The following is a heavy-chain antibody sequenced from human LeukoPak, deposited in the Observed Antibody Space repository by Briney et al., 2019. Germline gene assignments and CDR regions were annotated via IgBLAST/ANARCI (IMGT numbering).Heavy chain of an antibody. J-gene: IGHJ2*01. D-gene: IGHD6-13*01. V-gene: IGHV3-9*01. CDR3: AKDMVPYSSNPWYFDL. CDR2: ISWNSGSI. Sequence: PGGSLRLSCAVSGFTVSSNYISWVRQAPGKGLEWVSGISWNSGSIGYADSVKGRFTISRDNAKNSLYLQMNSLRAEDTALYYCAKDMVPYSSNPWYFDLWGRGTLVTVSS. CDR1: GFTVSSNY.